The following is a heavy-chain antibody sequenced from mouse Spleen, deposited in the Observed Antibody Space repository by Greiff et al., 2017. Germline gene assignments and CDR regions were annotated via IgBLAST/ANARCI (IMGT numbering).Heavy chain of an antibody. CDR1: GYSFTSYW. J-gene: IGHJ2*01. Sequence: DVQLQESGTVLARPGASVKMSCKASGYSFTSYWMHWVKQRPGQGLEWIGAIYPGNSDTSYNQKFKGKAKLTAVTSASTAYMELSSLTNEDSAVYYCTREFITTVVASDYFDYWGQGTTLTVSS. CDR2: IYPGNSDT. D-gene: IGHD1-1*01. V-gene: IGHV1-5*01. CDR3: TREFITTVVASDYFDY.